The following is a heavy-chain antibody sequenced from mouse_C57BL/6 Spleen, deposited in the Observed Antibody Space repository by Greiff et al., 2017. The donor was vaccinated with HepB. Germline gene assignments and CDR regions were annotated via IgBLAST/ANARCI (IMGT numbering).Heavy chain of an antibody. J-gene: IGHJ4*01. CDR1: GFTFSDYG. V-gene: IGHV5-17*01. D-gene: IGHD2-1*01. CDR2: ISSGSSTI. CDR3: ARLYGNFPLYAMDY. Sequence: EVQGVESGGGLVKPGGSLKLSCAASGFTFSDYGMHWVRQAPEKGLEWVAYISSGSSTIYYADTVKGRFTISRDNAKNTRFLQMTSLRSEDTAMYYCARLYGNFPLYAMDYWGQGTSVTVSS.